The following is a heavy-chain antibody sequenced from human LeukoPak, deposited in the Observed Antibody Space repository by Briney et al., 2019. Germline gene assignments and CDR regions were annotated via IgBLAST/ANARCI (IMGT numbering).Heavy chain of an antibody. J-gene: IGHJ4*02. CDR2: ISYDGSNK. CDR1: GFTFSSYG. D-gene: IGHD1-26*01. Sequence: PGRSLRLSRAASGFTFSSYGMHWVRQAPGKGLEWVAVISYDGSNKYYADSVKGRFTISRDNSKNTLYLQMNSLRAEDTAVYYCAKEGYSGSYYAMDYWGQGTLVTVSS. V-gene: IGHV3-30*18. CDR3: AKEGYSGSYYAMDY.